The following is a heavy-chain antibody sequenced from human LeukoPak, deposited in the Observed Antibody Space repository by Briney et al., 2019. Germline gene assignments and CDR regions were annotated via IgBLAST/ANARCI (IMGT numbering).Heavy chain of an antibody. CDR2: INPNRGGT. Sequence: GASVKVSCKASGYSFTDYYIHWARQAPGQGLEWMGWINPNRGGTSYAQKFQGRVTMTRDTSITTAYMELSSLRSDDTAMYYCPRGTPEYYDFWSGYYRKPDFDYWGQGTLVTVSS. CDR3: PRGTPEYYDFWSGYYRKPDFDY. V-gene: IGHV1-2*02. D-gene: IGHD3-3*01. J-gene: IGHJ4*02. CDR1: GYSFTDYY.